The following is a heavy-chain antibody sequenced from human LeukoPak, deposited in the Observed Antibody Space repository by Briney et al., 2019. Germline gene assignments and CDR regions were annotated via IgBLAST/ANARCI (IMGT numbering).Heavy chain of an antibody. Sequence: SETLSLTCTVSGGSISSYYWHWIRQPPGKRLEWIGFIHYSGSTNYNPSLKSRVTISVDTSKNQFSLKVSSVTAADTAVYYCARDVGIAVGRSMDVWGRGTTVTVSS. D-gene: IGHD6-19*01. CDR2: IHYSGST. CDR1: GGSISSYY. V-gene: IGHV4-59*01. J-gene: IGHJ6*02. CDR3: ARDVGIAVGRSMDV.